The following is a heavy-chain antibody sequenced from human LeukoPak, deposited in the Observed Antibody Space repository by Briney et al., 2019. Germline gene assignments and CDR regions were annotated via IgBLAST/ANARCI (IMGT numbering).Heavy chain of an antibody. CDR2: IYSGGST. Sequence: GGSLRLSCAASGFTVSSNYMSWVRQAPGKGLEWVSVIYSGGSTYYADSVKGRFTISRDNSKNTLYLQMNSLRAEDTAVYYCARTQPPWSGSFLVDYYGMDVWGQGTTVTVSS. CDR1: GFTVSSNY. CDR3: ARTQPPWSGSFLVDYYGMDV. J-gene: IGHJ6*02. D-gene: IGHD2-15*01. V-gene: IGHV3-66*01.